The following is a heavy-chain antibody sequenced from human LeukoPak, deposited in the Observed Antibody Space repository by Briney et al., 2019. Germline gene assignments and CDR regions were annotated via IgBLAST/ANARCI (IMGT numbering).Heavy chain of an antibody. CDR1: GFTFSSYA. J-gene: IGHJ4*02. Sequence: GGSLRPSCAASGFTFSSYAMHWVRQAPGKGLEYVSAISSNGGSTYYANSVKGRFTISRDNSKNTLYLQMNSLRAEDTAVYYCARESITMGYWGQGTLVTVSS. CDR2: ISSNGGST. V-gene: IGHV3-64*01. D-gene: IGHD3-10*01. CDR3: ARESITMGY.